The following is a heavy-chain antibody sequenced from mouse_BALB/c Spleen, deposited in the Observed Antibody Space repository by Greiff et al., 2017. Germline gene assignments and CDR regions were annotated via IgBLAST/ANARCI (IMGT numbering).Heavy chain of an antibody. J-gene: IGHJ3*01. CDR2: IYPGDGDT. CDR1: GYAFSSSW. V-gene: IGHV1-82*01. D-gene: IGHD2-4*01. CDR3: ARFYDYGAWFAY. Sequence: VQLQQSGPELVKPGASVKISCKASGYAFSSSWMNWVKQRPGQGLEWIGRIYPGDGDTNYNGKFKGKATLTVDKSSSTAYMELRSLTSEDSAVYYCARFYDYGAWFAYWGQGTLVTVSA.